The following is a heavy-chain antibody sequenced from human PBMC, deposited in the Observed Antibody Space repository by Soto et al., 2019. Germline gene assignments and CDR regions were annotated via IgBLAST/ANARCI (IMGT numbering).Heavy chain of an antibody. CDR3: AKGLVLRFLEWLNNWFDP. D-gene: IGHD3-3*01. V-gene: IGHV3-23*01. Sequence: PGGSLRLSCAASGFTFSSYAMSWVRQAPGNGLEWVSAISGSGGSTYYADSVKGRFTISRDNSKNTLYLQMNSLRAEDTAVYYCAKGLVLRFLEWLNNWFDPWGQGTLVTVSS. J-gene: IGHJ5*02. CDR2: ISGSGGST. CDR1: GFTFSSYA.